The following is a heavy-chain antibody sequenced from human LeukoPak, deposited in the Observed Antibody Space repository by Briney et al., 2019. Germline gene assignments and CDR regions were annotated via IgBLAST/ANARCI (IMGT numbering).Heavy chain of an antibody. CDR2: IYYSGST. V-gene: IGHV4-59*01. CDR1: GGSMRSYY. CDR3: ARGDRSAFDI. Sequence: SETLSLTCTVSGGSMRSYYWSWIRQPPGKGLEWIGYIYYSGSTNYNPSLKSRVTISVDTSKNQFSLKLSSVTAADTAVYYCARGDRSAFDIWGQGTMVTVSS. J-gene: IGHJ3*02.